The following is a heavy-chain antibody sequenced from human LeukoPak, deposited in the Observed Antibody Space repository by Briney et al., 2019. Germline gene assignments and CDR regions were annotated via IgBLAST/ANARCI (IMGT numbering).Heavy chain of an antibody. D-gene: IGHD5-12*01. CDR1: GFTFSNYW. V-gene: IGHV3-7*01. J-gene: IGHJ4*02. Sequence: GGSLRLSCEASGFTFSNYWMSWVRQAPGKGLEWVANIKQDGSEKYYVDSVKGRFTISRDNAKNSLYLQMDSLRAEDTAVYYCAREGSGSDYWGQGTLVTVSS. CDR3: AREGSGSDY. CDR2: IKQDGSEK.